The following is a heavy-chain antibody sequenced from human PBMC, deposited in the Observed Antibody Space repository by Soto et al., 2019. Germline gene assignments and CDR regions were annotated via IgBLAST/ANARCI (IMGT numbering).Heavy chain of an antibody. J-gene: IGHJ3*02. Sequence: ASVKVSCKASGYTFTSYGISWVRQAPGQGLEWMGWISAYNGNTNYAQKLQGRVTITTDTSTSTAYMELRSLRSDDTAVYYCARDVGQWLLDAFDIWGQGTMVTVSS. V-gene: IGHV1-18*01. D-gene: IGHD6-19*01. CDR3: ARDVGQWLLDAFDI. CDR2: ISAYNGNT. CDR1: GYTFTSYG.